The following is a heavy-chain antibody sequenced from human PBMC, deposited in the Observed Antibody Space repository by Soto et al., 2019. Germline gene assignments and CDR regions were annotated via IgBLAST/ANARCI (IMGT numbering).Heavy chain of an antibody. J-gene: IGHJ3*02. CDR3: AEEKYYYDSSGYYYFCAFDI. Sequence: GGSLRLSCAASGFTFSSYGMHWVRQAPGKGLEWVAVISYDGSNKYYADSVKGRFTISRDNSKNTLYLQMNSLRAEDTAVYYCAEEKYYYDSSGYYYFCAFDIWGQGTMVTVSS. CDR1: GFTFSSYG. CDR2: ISYDGSNK. V-gene: IGHV3-30*18. D-gene: IGHD3-22*01.